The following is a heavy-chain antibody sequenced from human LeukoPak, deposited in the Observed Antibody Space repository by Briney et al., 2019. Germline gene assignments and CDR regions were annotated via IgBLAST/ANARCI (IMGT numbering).Heavy chain of an antibody. J-gene: IGHJ4*02. D-gene: IGHD5-12*01. V-gene: IGHV3-30*18. CDR1: GFTFSSYG. CDR3: AKEQEWVRRGDSYYFDY. CDR2: ISYDGSNK. Sequence: GGSLRLSCAASGFTFSSYGMHWVRQAPGKGLEWVAVISYDGSNKYYADSVKGRFTISRDNSKNTLYLQMNRLRAEDTAVYYCAKEQEWVRRGDSYYFDYWGQGTLVTVSS.